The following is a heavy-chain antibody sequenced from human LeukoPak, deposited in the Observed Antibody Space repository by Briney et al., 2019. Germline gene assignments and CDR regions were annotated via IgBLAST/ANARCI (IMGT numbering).Heavy chain of an antibody. D-gene: IGHD2-15*01. CDR1: GFTFSSYS. CDR3: ARDCSGGSCPTQYYYYGMDV. CDR2: ISSSSSYI. V-gene: IGHV3-21*01. J-gene: IGHJ6*02. Sequence: GGSLRLSCAASGFTFSSYSMNWVRQAPGKGLEWVSSISSSSSYIYYEDSVKGRFTISRDNAKNSLYLQMNSLRAEDTAVYYCARDCSGGSCPTQYYYYGMDVWGQGTTVTVSS.